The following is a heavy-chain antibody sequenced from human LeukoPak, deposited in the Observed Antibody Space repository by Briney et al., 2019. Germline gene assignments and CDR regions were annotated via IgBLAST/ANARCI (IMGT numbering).Heavy chain of an antibody. CDR1: GYTFTGYG. D-gene: IGHD3-22*01. Sequence: ASVKVSCKASGYTFTGYGISWVRQAPGQGLEWMGWISAYNGNTNYAQKLQGRVTMTTDTSTSTAYMELRSLRSDDTAVYYCARDHGYYDSSGYYPNWGQGTLVTVSS. CDR2: ISAYNGNT. V-gene: IGHV1-18*01. J-gene: IGHJ4*02. CDR3: ARDHGYYDSSGYYPN.